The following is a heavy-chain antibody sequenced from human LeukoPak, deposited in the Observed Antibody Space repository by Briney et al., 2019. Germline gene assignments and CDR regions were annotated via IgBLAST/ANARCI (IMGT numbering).Heavy chain of an antibody. D-gene: IGHD3-10*01. J-gene: IGHJ5*02. CDR2: ISRSGDNT. V-gene: IGHV3-23*01. CDR3: AKAGANWFDP. Sequence: GGSLRLTCAASGFTFSGYAMSWVRQAPGKGLQWVSAISRSGDNTYYADSVKGRFTISRDNSKNTLYVQMNSLRAEDTAIYYCAKAGANWFDPWGQGTLVTVSS. CDR1: GFTFSGYA.